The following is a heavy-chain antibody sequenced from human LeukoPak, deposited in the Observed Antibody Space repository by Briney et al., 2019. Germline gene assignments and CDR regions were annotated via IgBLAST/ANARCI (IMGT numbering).Heavy chain of an antibody. CDR1: GGSFSGYY. CDR3: ARGNAVNTSTDY. CDR2: INHSGST. J-gene: IGHJ4*02. Sequence: SETLSLTCAVYGGSFSGYYWSWIRQPPGKGLEWIREINHSGSTNYNPSPKSRVTISVDTSKNQFSLKLSSVTAADTAVYYCARGNAVNTSTDYWGQGTLVTVSS. V-gene: IGHV4-34*01. D-gene: IGHD6-19*01.